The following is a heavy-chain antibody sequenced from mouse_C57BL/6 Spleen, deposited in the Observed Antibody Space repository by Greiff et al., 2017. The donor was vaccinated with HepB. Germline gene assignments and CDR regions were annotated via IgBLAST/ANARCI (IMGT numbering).Heavy chain of an antibody. Sequence: EVQLVESGGGLVKPGGSLKLSCAASGFTFSSYAMSWVRQTPEKRLEWVATISDGGSYTYYPDNVKGRFTISRDNAKNNLYLQMSHLKSEDTAMYYCARDPSYYYGSSRWYFDVWGTGTTVTVSS. CDR3: ARDPSYYYGSSRWYFDV. CDR2: ISDGGSYT. J-gene: IGHJ1*03. D-gene: IGHD1-1*01. V-gene: IGHV5-4*01. CDR1: GFTFSSYA.